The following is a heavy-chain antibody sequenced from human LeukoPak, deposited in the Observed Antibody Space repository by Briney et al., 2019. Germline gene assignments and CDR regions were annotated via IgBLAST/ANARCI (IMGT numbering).Heavy chain of an antibody. CDR3: ASYNWGSASDM. J-gene: IGHJ3*02. D-gene: IGHD1-1*01. CDR1: GFPFNTSW. Sequence: PGGSLRLSCSASGFPFNTSWVYWGRPAPGKGLLWVSGIKSDGRETRYVDSVRGRFTISRDNAKNTLYLQMNSLRAEDTAVYYCASYNWGSASDMWGQGTMVTVSS. V-gene: IGHV3-74*01. CDR2: IKSDGRET.